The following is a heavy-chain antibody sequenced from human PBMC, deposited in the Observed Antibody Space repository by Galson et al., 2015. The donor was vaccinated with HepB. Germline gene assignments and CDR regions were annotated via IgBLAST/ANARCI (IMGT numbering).Heavy chain of an antibody. CDR2: TYYRSKWYN. D-gene: IGHD2-2*02. CDR3: ARGRDCSSTSCYKTTIFGVVTNNWFDP. CDR1: GDSVSSNSAA. Sequence: CAISGDSVSSNSAAWNWIRQSPSRGLEWLGRTYYRSKWYNGYAVSVKSRITINPDTSKNQFSLQLNSVTPEDTAVYYCARGRDCSSTSCYKTTIFGVVTNNWFDPWGQGTLVTVSS. V-gene: IGHV6-1*01. J-gene: IGHJ5*02.